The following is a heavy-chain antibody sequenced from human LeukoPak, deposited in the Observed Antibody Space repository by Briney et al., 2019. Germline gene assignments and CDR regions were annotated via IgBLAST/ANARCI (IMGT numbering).Heavy chain of an antibody. CDR2: IYYSGST. J-gene: IGHJ4*02. Sequence: SETLPLTCTVSGGSISSYYWSWIRQPPGKGLEWIGYIYYSGSTNYNPSLKSRVTISVDTSKNQFSLKLSSVTAADTATYYCARETSLAGFASGLGFNYWGQGILVTVSP. CDR3: ARETSLAGFASGLGFNY. D-gene: IGHD6-19*01. V-gene: IGHV4-59*01. CDR1: GGSISSYY.